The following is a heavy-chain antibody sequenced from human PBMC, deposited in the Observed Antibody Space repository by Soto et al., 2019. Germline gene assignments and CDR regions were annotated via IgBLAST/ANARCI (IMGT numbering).Heavy chain of an antibody. CDR3: ARDGAVGDGMDV. CDR2: IWYDGSNE. J-gene: IGHJ6*02. V-gene: IGHV3-33*01. Sequence: QVQLVESGGGVVQPGRSLRLSCAASEFTFSSYGMHWVRQAPGKGLEWVAVIWYDGSNEYYADSVKGRFTISRDNSKNTLYLQMNSLRAEDTAVYYCARDGAVGDGMDVWGQGTTVTVSS. CDR1: EFTFSSYG.